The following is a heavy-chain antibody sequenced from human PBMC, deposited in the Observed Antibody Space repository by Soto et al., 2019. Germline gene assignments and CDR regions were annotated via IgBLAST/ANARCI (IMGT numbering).Heavy chain of an antibody. Sequence: EVQLVESGGGLVQPGGSLRLSCAASGFTFSSYWMSWVRQAPGKGLEWVANIKQDGSEKYYVDSVKGRFTISRDNAKNSLYLQMNSLRAEDTAVYYCARALSSWYAEYFQHWGQGTLVTVSS. CDR1: GFTFSSYW. CDR3: ARALSSWYAEYFQH. V-gene: IGHV3-7*05. CDR2: IKQDGSEK. J-gene: IGHJ1*01. D-gene: IGHD6-13*01.